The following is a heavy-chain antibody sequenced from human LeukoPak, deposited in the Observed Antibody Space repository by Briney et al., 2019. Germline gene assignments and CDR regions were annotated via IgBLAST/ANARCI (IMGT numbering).Heavy chain of an antibody. Sequence: SETLSLTCTVSGGSVSSGSYYWSWIRQPAGKGLEWIGRMHTSGTTNYNPSLKSRVTISVDTSKNQFSLKLSSVTAADTAVYYCARVRGSGYSYGSYYFDYWGQGTLVTVSS. J-gene: IGHJ4*02. CDR1: GGSVSSGSYY. D-gene: IGHD5-18*01. CDR3: ARVRGSGYSYGSYYFDY. CDR2: MHTSGTT. V-gene: IGHV4-61*10.